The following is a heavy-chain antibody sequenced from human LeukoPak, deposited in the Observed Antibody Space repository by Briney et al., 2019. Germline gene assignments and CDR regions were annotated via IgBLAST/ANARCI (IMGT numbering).Heavy chain of an antibody. CDR2: ISSLGSII. CDR3: ARLYADFDY. D-gene: IGHD2-8*01. J-gene: IGHJ4*02. V-gene: IGHV3-48*03. CDR1: GFTFSNYE. Sequence: PGGSLRLSCAASGFTFSNYEMNWVRQAPGKGLEWVSFISSLGSIIYYAGSVKGRFTISRDNAKNSLYLQMNSLRAEDTAVYYCARLYADFDYWGQGTVVTVSS.